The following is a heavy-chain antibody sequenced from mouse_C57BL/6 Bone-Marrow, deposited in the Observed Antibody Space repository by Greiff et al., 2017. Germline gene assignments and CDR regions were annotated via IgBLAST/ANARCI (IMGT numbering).Heavy chain of an antibody. CDR2: ISSGGDYI. J-gene: IGHJ3*01. Sequence: EVKLVESGEGLVKPGGSLKLSCAASGFTFSSYAMSWVRQTPEQRLEWVAYISSGGDYIYYADTVKGRFTISRDNARNTLYLQMSSLKSEDTAMYYCTRDRDYYNAYWGQGTLVTVSA. V-gene: IGHV5-9-1*02. D-gene: IGHD2-12*01. CDR3: TRDRDYYNAY. CDR1: GFTFSSYA.